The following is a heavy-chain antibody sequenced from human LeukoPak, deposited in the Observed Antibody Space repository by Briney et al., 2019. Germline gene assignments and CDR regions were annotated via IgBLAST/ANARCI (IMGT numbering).Heavy chain of an antibody. CDR3: AAEAYYYDSSGYSV. CDR1: GGSISSGSYY. D-gene: IGHD3-22*01. CDR2: IYTSGST. J-gene: IGHJ4*02. Sequence: PSETLSLTCTVSGGSISSGSYYWSWIRQPAGKGLEWIGRIYTSGSTNYNPSLKSRVTISVDTSKNQFSLKLSSVTAADTAVYYCAAEAYYYDSSGYSVWGQGTLVTVSS. V-gene: IGHV4-61*02.